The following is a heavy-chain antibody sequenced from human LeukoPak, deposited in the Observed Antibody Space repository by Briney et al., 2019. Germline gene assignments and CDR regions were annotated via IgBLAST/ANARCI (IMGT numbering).Heavy chain of an antibody. CDR3: ARDRYSSSWYWFDP. CDR1: GFTFSSYA. CDR2: ISYDGSNK. J-gene: IGHJ5*02. V-gene: IGHV3-30-3*01. D-gene: IGHD6-13*01. Sequence: GRSLRLSCAASGFTFSSYAMHWVRQAPGKGLEWVAVISYDGSNKYYADSVKGRFTISRDNSKNTLYLQMNSLRAEDTAVYYCARDRYSSSWYWFDPWGQGTLVTVSS.